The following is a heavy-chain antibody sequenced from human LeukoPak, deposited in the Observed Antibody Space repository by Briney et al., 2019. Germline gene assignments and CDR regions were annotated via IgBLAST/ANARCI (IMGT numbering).Heavy chain of an antibody. V-gene: IGHV3-23*01. CDR3: AKEGYDFWSGYSKYYFDY. CDR1: GFTFSSYG. D-gene: IGHD3-3*01. J-gene: IGHJ4*02. CDR2: ISGSGGST. Sequence: PGGSLRLSCAASGFTFSSYGMSWVRQAPGKGLEWVSAISGSGGSTYYADSVKGRFTISGDNSKNTLYLQMNSLRAEDTAVYYCAKEGYDFWSGYSKYYFDYWGQGTLVTVSS.